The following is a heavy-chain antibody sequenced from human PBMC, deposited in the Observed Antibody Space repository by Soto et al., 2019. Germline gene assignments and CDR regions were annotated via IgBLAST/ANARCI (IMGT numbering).Heavy chain of an antibody. D-gene: IGHD3-22*01. V-gene: IGHV4-4*02. CDR1: GCSLSSSNW. CDR3: ARVYYDSSGYYFYYFDY. J-gene: IGHJ4*02. Sequence: SDTLSLTCAVSGCSLSSSNWWIWVRPPPGKGLEWIGEIYHSGSTNYNPSLKSRVTISVDKSKNQFSLKLSSVTAADTAVYYCARVYYDSSGYYFYYFDYWGQGTMGTVAS. CDR2: IYHSGST.